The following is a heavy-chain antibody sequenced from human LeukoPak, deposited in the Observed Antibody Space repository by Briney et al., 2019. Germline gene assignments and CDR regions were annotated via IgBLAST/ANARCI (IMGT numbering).Heavy chain of an antibody. Sequence: PGGPLRLSCAASGFSFSSYTMNWVRQAPGKGLEWGSIISSSSSYIYSADSVKCRFTIPRDNAKNALYLQMNSLRVEDTAVYYCARDGRCGGDCYASWGQGTLVTVSS. CDR1: GFSFSSYT. J-gene: IGHJ4*02. CDR3: ARDGRCGGDCYAS. D-gene: IGHD2-21*02. V-gene: IGHV3-21*01. CDR2: ISSSSSYI.